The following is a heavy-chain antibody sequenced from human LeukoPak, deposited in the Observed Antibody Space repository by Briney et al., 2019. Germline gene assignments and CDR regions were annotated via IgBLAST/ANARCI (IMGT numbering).Heavy chain of an antibody. Sequence: PGGSLRLSCEAYGFGFSSYWMTWVRQTPGKGLEWVANIKQDGSEKYYLDSVKGRFTISRDNAKISVYLQMNSLRAEDTAVYYCAREDYYGSGNYVAWGGAFDVWGQGTTVIVSS. V-gene: IGHV3-7*01. CDR1: GFGFSSYW. D-gene: IGHD3-10*01. J-gene: IGHJ3*01. CDR3: AREDYYGSGNYVAWGGAFDV. CDR2: IKQDGSEK.